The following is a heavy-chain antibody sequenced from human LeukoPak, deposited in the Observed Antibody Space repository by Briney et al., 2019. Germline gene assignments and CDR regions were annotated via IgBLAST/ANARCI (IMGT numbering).Heavy chain of an antibody. D-gene: IGHD6-19*01. V-gene: IGHV4-38-2*02. CDR2: IYYSGST. Sequence: SSETLSLTCTVSGYSISSGYYWGWIRQPPGKGLEWIGSIYYSGSTYYNPSLKSRVTISVDTSKNQFSLKLSSVTAADTAVYYCARHPPPIAVPDYWGQGTLVTVSS. J-gene: IGHJ4*02. CDR3: ARHPPPIAVPDY. CDR1: GYSISSGYY.